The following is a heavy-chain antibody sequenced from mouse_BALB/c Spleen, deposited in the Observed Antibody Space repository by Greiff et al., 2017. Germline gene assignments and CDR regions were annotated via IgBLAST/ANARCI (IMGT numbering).Heavy chain of an antibody. CDR1: GFTFSSYG. CDR3: ARRGDYYGRNYFDY. D-gene: IGHD1-1*01. CDR2: ISSGGSYT. V-gene: IGHV5-6*02. J-gene: IGHJ2*01. Sequence: EVNVVESGGDLVKPGGSLKLSCAASGFTFSSYGMSWVRQTPDKRLEWVATISSGGSYTYYPDSVKGRFTISRDNAKNTLYLQMSSLKSEDTAMYYCARRGDYYGRNYFDYWGQGTTLTVSS.